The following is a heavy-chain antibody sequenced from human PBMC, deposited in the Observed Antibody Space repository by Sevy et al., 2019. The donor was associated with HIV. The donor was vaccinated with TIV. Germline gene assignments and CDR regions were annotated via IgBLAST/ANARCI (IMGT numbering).Heavy chain of an antibody. D-gene: IGHD3-10*01. CDR3: ARGTRGVVDS. V-gene: IGHV3-30-3*01. J-gene: IGHJ4*02. CDR2: ISYDGSNK. Sequence: GGSLRLSCAASGFTFSSYAMHWVRQAPGKGLEWVAVISYDGSNKYHADSVKGRFTISRDNAKNTAYLQMNSLRADDTAIYYCARGTRGVVDSWGQGTLVTVSS. CDR1: GFTFSSYA.